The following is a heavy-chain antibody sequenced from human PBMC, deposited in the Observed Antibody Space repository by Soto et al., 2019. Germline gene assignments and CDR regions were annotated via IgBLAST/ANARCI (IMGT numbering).Heavy chain of an antibody. CDR2: ISSNGGST. CDR3: ARGSEYSSSPATTYFFDY. CDR1: GFTFSSYA. D-gene: IGHD6-13*01. V-gene: IGHV3-64*02. J-gene: IGHJ4*02. Sequence: EVQLVESGEGLVQPGGSLRLSCAVSGFTFSSYAMHWVRQAPGKGLEYVSAISSNGGSTYYADSVKGRFTISRDNSKNTLYLQMGSLRAEDMAVYYCARGSEYSSSPATTYFFDYWGQGTLVTVSS.